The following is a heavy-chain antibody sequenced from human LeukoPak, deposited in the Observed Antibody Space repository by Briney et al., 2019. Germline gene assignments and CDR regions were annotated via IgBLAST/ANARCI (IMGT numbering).Heavy chain of an antibody. CDR2: IYYTGNT. CDR3: ARGRKYSYGLFDY. D-gene: IGHD5-18*01. CDR1: GASISGSGYY. V-gene: IGHV4-39*07. Sequence: SETLSLTCAVSGASISGSGYYLGWIRQPPGKGLEWIGNIYYTGNTYYNASLQSRVTISIDTSKNQFSLKLSSVTAADTAVYYCARGRKYSYGLFDYWGQGTLVTVSS. J-gene: IGHJ4*02.